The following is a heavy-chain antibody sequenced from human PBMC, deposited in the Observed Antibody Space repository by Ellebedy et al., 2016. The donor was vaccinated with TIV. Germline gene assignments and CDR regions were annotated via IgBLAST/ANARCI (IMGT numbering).Heavy chain of an antibody. D-gene: IGHD2-2*01. V-gene: IGHV3-30*03. CDR2: ISYDGSYK. CDR1: GFTFTSYG. CDR3: AYTLPHRHCTTNSCFRSSYYMGV. Sequence: GESLKISXAASGFTFTSYGMHWVRQAPGKGLEWVAVISYDGSYKYYADSVKGRLTISRDNSKNTLYLQLNSLRAEDTAVYYCAYTLPHRHCTTNSCFRSSYYMGVWGKGTTVTVSS. J-gene: IGHJ6*03.